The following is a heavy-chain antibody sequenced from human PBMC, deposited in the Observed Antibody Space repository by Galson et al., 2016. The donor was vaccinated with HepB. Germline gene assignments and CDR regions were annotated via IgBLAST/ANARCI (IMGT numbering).Heavy chain of an antibody. J-gene: IGHJ5*02. CDR3: ARDRTTRGFDP. CDR2: IYYSEST. Sequence: SETLSLTCSVSGGAISGSSFYWGWIRQPPGKRLEWIGSIYYSESTYNSPSLKSRATMSVDTSKNQFSLKLTSVTAADTAVYYCARDRTTRGFDPWGQGTLVTVSS. CDR1: GGAISGSSFY. D-gene: IGHD4-17*01. V-gene: IGHV4-39*07.